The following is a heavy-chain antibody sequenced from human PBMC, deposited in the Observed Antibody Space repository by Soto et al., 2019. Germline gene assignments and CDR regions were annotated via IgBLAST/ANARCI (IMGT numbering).Heavy chain of an antibody. D-gene: IGHD3-22*01. J-gene: IGHJ4*02. Sequence: QVVLQESGPGPVKPSETLSLTWSVSGRSLTSYYWSWVRQPPGKGLEWIGYIYDNGITSQNPSLKSRVTMSADTSQNQFSLKLTSVTGADTAVYYCARTYDSNGYANEFDSWGQGILVTVTS. CDR1: GRSLTSYY. CDR3: ARTYDSNGYANEFDS. V-gene: IGHV4-59*12. CDR2: IYDNGIT.